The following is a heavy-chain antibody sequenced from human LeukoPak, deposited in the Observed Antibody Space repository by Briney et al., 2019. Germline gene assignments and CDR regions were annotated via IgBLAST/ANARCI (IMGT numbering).Heavy chain of an antibody. J-gene: IGHJ4*02. Sequence: SETLSLTCTVSGGSISSSSYYWGWIRQPRGKGLEGIGSIYYSGSTYYNPSLKSRFTISVGTSKNLFSLKLSYVTAAVSAMYYGTGDRRSSFTVLAYSSQGTLVTVSS. D-gene: IGHD6-6*01. V-gene: IGHV4-39*02. CDR3: TGDRRSSFTVLAY. CDR1: GGSISSSSYY. CDR2: IYYSGST.